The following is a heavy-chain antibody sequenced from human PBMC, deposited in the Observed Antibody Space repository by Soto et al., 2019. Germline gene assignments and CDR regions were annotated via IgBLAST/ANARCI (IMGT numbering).Heavy chain of an antibody. CDR3: SRDRSGIPMIRGVADY. J-gene: IGHJ4*02. V-gene: IGHV3-49*03. D-gene: IGHD3-10*01. Sequence: PGGSLRLSCTGSGFTFGDYAMSWFRQAPGKGLEWVGFIRSKAYSGTAEYAASVKGRFTKSRDDSKNIAYLQMNSLKTEDTAVYYCSRDRSGIPMIRGVADYWGQGTLVTVSS. CDR2: IRSKAYSGTA. CDR1: GFTFGDYA.